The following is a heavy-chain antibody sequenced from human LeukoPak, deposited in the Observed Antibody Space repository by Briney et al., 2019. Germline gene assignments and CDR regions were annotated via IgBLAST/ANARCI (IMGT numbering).Heavy chain of an antibody. CDR3: TTLRLYYYDSGSSFDY. Sequence: GGSLRLSCAASGFTFSNAWMSWVRQAPGKGLEWVGRINSKTDGGTTDYAAPVKGRFTISRDDSKNTLYLQMNSLKTEDTAVYYCTTLRLYYYDSGSSFDYWGQGTLVTVSS. CDR1: GFTFSNAW. CDR2: INSKTDGGTT. D-gene: IGHD3-10*01. J-gene: IGHJ4*02. V-gene: IGHV3-15*01.